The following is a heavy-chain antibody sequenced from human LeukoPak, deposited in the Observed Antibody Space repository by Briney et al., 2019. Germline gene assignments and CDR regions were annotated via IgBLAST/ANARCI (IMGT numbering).Heavy chain of an antibody. V-gene: IGHV1-18*01. J-gene: IGHJ5*02. Sequence: ASVKVSCKASGYTFTSHGISWVRQAPGQGLEWMGWISTYNGNTNYAQKLQGRVSMTTDTSTSTAYMDLRSLRSDDTAVYYCARFTPQGYGWGGYDRFDPWGQGTLVTVSS. D-gene: IGHD3-16*01. CDR2: ISTYNGNT. CDR1: GYTFTSHG. CDR3: ARFTPQGYGWGGYDRFDP.